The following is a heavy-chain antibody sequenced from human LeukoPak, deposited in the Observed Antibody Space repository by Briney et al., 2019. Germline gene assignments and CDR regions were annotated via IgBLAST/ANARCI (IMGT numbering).Heavy chain of an antibody. V-gene: IGHV3-11*01. J-gene: IGHJ6*02. Sequence: GGSLRLSCAASGFIFSDYYMSWIRQAPGKGLGWVSYISRSDTTVYYADSVKGRFTVSGDDAKSSLYLQMNSLRAEDSAVYYCARGPNHYDYYDLDVWGQGTTVIVSS. CDR2: ISRSDTTV. CDR1: GFIFSDYY. CDR3: ARGPNHYDYYDLDV.